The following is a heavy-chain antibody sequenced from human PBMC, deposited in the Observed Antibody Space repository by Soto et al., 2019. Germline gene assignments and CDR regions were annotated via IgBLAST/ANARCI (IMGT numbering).Heavy chain of an antibody. J-gene: IGHJ5*01. CDR1: SGSISGDYY. CDR2: VYHTGST. D-gene: IGHD3-22*01. Sequence: LSLTCTVSSGSISGDYYLNCIRQAPGKGLEWIGYVYHTGSTYHNPSLKSRGSISVDTSNNQFSLKLSSVTAADTAVYFCAREPYDITGNRIDSWGQGIPVTVSS. V-gene: IGHV4-30-4*01. CDR3: AREPYDITGNRIDS.